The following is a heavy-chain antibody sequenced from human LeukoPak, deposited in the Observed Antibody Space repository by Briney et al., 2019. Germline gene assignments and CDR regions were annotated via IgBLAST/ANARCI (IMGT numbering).Heavy chain of an antibody. Sequence: ASVKVSCKAPGYTFTSYGISWVRQAPGQGLEWMGWISAYNGNTNYAQKFQGRVTMTTDTSTSTAYMELRSLRSDDTAVYYCARNHSIITPHSGGYPPPHWFDPWGQGTLVTVSS. D-gene: IGHD2-15*01. CDR2: ISAYNGNT. J-gene: IGHJ5*02. V-gene: IGHV1-18*01. CDR1: GYTFTSYG. CDR3: ARNHSIITPHSGGYPPPHWFDP.